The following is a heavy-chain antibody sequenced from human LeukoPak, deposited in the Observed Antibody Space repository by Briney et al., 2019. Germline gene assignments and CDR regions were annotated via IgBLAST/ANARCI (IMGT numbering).Heavy chain of an antibody. CDR3: TRAFYFLYGDYFDY. J-gene: IGHJ4*02. CDR1: GFTFGDYA. CDR2: IRSKAYGGTT. D-gene: IGHD4-17*01. Sequence: PGGSLRLSCTASGFTFGDYAMSWVRQAPGKGLEWVGFIRSKAYGGTTEYAASVKGRFTISRDDSKSIAYLQMNSLKTEDTAVYYCTRAFYFLYGDYFDYWGQGTLVTVSS. V-gene: IGHV3-49*04.